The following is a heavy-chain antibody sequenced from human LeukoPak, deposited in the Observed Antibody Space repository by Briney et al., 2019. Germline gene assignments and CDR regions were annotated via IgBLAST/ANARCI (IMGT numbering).Heavy chain of an antibody. D-gene: IGHD3-10*01. J-gene: IGHJ3*02. Sequence: PSETLSLTCTVSGGSISSYYWSWIRQPPGKGLEWNGYIYYSGSTNYNPSLKSRVTISVDTSKNQFSLKLSSVTAADTAVYYCARGHALLLWSSHAFDIWGQGTMVTVSS. CDR2: IYYSGST. V-gene: IGHV4-59*01. CDR1: GGSISSYY. CDR3: ARGHALLLWSSHAFDI.